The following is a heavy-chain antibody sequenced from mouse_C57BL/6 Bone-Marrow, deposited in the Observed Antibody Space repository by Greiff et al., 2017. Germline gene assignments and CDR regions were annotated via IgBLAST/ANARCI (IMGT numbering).Heavy chain of an antibody. D-gene: IGHD2-4*01. CDR2: INPGSGGT. V-gene: IGHV1-54*01. CDR3: AREDDYDFDY. CDR1: GYAFTNYL. Sequence: VQLQESGAELVRPGTSVKVSCKASGYAFTNYLIEWVKQRPGQGLEWIGVINPGSGGTNYNEKFKGKATLTADKSSSTAYMQLSSLTSEDSAVYFCAREDDYDFDYWGQGTTLTVSS. J-gene: IGHJ2*01.